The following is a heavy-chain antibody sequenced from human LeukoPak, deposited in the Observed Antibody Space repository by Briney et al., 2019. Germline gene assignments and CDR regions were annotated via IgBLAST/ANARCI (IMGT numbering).Heavy chain of an antibody. Sequence: PSETLSLTCTVSGGSISSYYWSWIRQPPGKGLEWIGYIYYSGSTNYNPSLKSRVTISVDTSKNQFSLKLSSVTAADTAVYYCARDEYQDHGDYAGRYFDLWGRGTLVTVSS. J-gene: IGHJ2*01. CDR1: GGSISSYY. D-gene: IGHD4-17*01. CDR3: ARDEYQDHGDYAGRYFDL. V-gene: IGHV4-59*01. CDR2: IYYSGST.